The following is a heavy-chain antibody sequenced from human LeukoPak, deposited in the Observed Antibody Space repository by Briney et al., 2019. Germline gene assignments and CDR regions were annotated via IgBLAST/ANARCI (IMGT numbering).Heavy chain of an antibody. CDR2: INHSGST. V-gene: IGHV4-34*01. D-gene: IGHD4-23*01. CDR1: GGSFSGYY. CDR3: ARGLRGNDY. J-gene: IGHJ4*02. Sequence: SETLSLTCAVYGGSFSGYYWSWIRQPPGKGLEWIGEINHSGSTNYNPSLKSRVTISVDTSKNQFSLKLSSVTAADTAVYYCARGLRGNDYWGQETLVTVSS.